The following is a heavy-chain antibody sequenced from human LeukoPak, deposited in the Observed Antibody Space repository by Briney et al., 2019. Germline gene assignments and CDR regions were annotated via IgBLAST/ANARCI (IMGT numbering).Heavy chain of an antibody. CDR1: GYTFTSYD. Sequence: ASVKVSCKASGYTFTSYDINWVRQATGQGLEWMGWMNPNSGNRGYAQKFQGRVTMTKNTSISTAHMELSSLRSEDTAVYFCTRGGGYCSGGSCPYYFDYWGQGTLVTVSS. CDR3: TRGGGYCSGGSCPYYFDY. CDR2: MNPNSGNR. D-gene: IGHD2-15*01. V-gene: IGHV1-8*01. J-gene: IGHJ4*02.